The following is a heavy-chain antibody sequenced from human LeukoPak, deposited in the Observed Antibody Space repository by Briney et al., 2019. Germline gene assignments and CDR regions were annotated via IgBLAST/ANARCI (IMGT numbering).Heavy chain of an antibody. CDR3: ARATYGSGSYYPDY. CDR2: MNPNSGNT. CDR1: GYTFTSYD. J-gene: IGHJ4*02. V-gene: IGHV1-8*01. D-gene: IGHD3-10*01. Sequence: ASVKVSCKASGYTFTSYDINWVRQAPGQGLEWMGWMNPNSGNTGYAQKFQGRVTMTRNTSISTAYMELSSLRSEDTAVYYCARATYGSGSYYPDYWGQGTLVTVSS.